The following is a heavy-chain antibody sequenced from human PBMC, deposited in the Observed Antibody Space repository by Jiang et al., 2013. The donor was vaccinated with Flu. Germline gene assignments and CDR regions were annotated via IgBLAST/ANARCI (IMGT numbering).Heavy chain of an antibody. CDR3: ARAYYYDSSAYYFDY. D-gene: IGHD3-22*01. CDR2: INPNSGGT. CDR1: GYTFIAYY. J-gene: IGHJ4*02. V-gene: IGHV1-2*06. Sequence: GAEVKKPGASVKVSCEASGYTFIAYYMHWVRQAPGQGLEWMGRINPNSGGTNYAQKFQGRVTMTSDTSISTAYMELSRLRSDDTAVYYCARAYYYDSSAYYFDYWGQGTRSPSP.